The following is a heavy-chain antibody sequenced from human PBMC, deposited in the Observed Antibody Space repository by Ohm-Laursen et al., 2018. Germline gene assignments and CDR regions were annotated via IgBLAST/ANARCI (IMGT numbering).Heavy chain of an antibody. CDR3: ARCITGTTCFDY. CDR1: GGSISSYY. J-gene: IGHJ4*02. V-gene: IGHV4-59*07. D-gene: IGHD1-20*01. Sequence: SDTLSLTCTVSGGSISSYYWSWIRQPPGKGLEWIGYIYYSGSTNYNPSLKSRVTISVDTSKNQFSLKLSSVTAADTAVYYCARCITGTTCFDYWGQGTLVTVSS. CDR2: IYYSGST.